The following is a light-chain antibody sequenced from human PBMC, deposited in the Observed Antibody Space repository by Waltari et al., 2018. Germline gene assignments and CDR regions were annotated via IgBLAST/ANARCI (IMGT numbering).Light chain of an antibody. J-gene: IGLJ3*02. V-gene: IGLV1-44*01. CDR3: AAWDDSLDGWV. Sequence: QSVLTQPPSASGTPGQRVTISCSGSSSNIGGDPVSWYQQLPGTAPKLLKYSNNRRPSGVPDRFSGSQAGTTAYLAISGLQSEDEAAYYCAAWDDSLDGWVFGGGTKLTVL. CDR1: SSNIGGDP. CDR2: SNN.